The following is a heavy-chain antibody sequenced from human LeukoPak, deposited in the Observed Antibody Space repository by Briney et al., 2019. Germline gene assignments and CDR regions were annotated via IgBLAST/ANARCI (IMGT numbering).Heavy chain of an antibody. J-gene: IGHJ4*02. D-gene: IGHD3-22*01. CDR1: GLTFSNAW. V-gene: IGHV3-15*01. Sequence: GGSLRLSCAASGLTFSNAWMSWVRQAPGKGLEWVGRIKSKTDGGTTDYAAPVKGRFTISRDDSKNTLYLQMNSLKTEDTAVYYCTTEPDSSGYYLTFDYWGQGTLVTVSS. CDR2: IKSKTDGGTT. CDR3: TTEPDSSGYYLTFDY.